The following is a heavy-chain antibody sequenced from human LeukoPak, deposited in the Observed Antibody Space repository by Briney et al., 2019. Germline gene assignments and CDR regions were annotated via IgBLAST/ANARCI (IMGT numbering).Heavy chain of an antibody. J-gene: IGHJ4*02. V-gene: IGHV1-69*02. CDR3: ARSGSCSSTSCPVPFDY. D-gene: IGHD2-2*01. CDR1: GYTFTTYY. Sequence: GASVKVSCKASGYTFTTYYLHWVRQAPGQGLEWMGRIIPILGIANYAQKFQGRVTITADKSTSTAYMELSSLRSEDTAVYYCARSGSCSSTSCPVPFDYWGQGTLVTVSS. CDR2: IIPILGIA.